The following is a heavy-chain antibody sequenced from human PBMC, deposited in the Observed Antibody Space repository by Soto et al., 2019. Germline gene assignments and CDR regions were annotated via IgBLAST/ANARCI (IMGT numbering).Heavy chain of an antibody. CDR2: INSDGSST. J-gene: IGHJ6*02. CDR1: GFTFSSYW. D-gene: IGHD5-12*01. CDR3: ARSFHGWLRTSTTPPRPGPNLMDV. Sequence: GGSLRLSCAASGFTFSSYWMHWVRQAPGKGLVWVSRINSDGSSTSYADSVKGRFTISRDNAKNTLYLQMNSLRAEDTAVYYCARSFHGWLRTSTTPPRPGPNLMDVWGQGTTVTVSS. V-gene: IGHV3-74*01.